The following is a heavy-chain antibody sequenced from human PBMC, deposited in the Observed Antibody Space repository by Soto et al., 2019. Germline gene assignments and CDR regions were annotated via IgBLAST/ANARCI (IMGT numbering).Heavy chain of an antibody. D-gene: IGHD6-13*01. CDR2: IIPLLGTT. V-gene: IGHV1-69*13. Sequence: LVKVSCKASGGTFSSYAISWVRQAPGRGLEWMGGIIPLLGTTNYAQKFRGRVTVTADESTSTVYMEVRSLRFEDTAVYYCARAHGSSWYNWFDPWGQGTLVTVSS. CDR1: GGTFSSYA. CDR3: ARAHGSSWYNWFDP. J-gene: IGHJ5*02.